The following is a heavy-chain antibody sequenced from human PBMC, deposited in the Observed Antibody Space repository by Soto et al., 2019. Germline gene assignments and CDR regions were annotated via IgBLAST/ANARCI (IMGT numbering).Heavy chain of an antibody. CDR3: ARVHRSGYCSGGSCYLDY. J-gene: IGHJ4*02. D-gene: IGHD2-15*01. V-gene: IGHV3-13*01. CDR2: IGTAGDT. Sequence: GGSLRLSCAASGFTFSSYDMHWVRQATGKGLEWVSAIGTAGDTYYPGSVKGRFTISRENAKNSLYLQMNSLRAGDTAVYYCARVHRSGYCSGGSCYLDYWGQGTLVTVSS. CDR1: GFTFSSYD.